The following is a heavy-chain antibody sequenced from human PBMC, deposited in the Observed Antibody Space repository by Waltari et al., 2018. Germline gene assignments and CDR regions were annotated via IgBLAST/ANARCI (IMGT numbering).Heavy chain of an antibody. CDR2: IYSGGST. J-gene: IGHJ3*02. CDR3: AKDQIAAAGGDAFDI. D-gene: IGHD6-13*01. CDR1: GYTFSSYA. V-gene: IGHV3-23*03. Sequence: EVQLLESGGGLVQPGGSLRLSCAASGYTFSSYAMSWVRQAPGKGLEWVSVIYSGGSTSEADSVKGRFTISRDNSKTTLYLQMNSMRAEDTAVYYCAKDQIAAAGGDAFDIWGQGTMVTVSS.